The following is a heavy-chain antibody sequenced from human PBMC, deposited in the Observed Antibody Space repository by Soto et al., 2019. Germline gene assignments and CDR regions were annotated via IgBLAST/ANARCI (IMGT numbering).Heavy chain of an antibody. Sequence: PSETLSLTGAVYGGSFSGYYWSWIRQPPGKGQEWIGEINHSGSTNYNPSRKSRGTISVDTSKNQFSLKLSSVTAADTAVYYCATGPSYSSGYSDYWGQGTLVTVSS. CDR1: GGSFSGYY. J-gene: IGHJ4*02. CDR2: INHSGST. V-gene: IGHV4-34*01. D-gene: IGHD3-22*01. CDR3: ATGPSYSSGYSDY.